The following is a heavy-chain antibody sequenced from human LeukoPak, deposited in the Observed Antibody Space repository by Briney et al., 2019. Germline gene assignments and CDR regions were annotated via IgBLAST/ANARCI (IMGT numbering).Heavy chain of an antibody. V-gene: IGHV4-34*01. Sequence: PSEILSLTCAVYGGSFSGYYWSWIRQPPGKGLEWIGEINHSGSTNYNPSLKSRVTISADTSKNQFSLKLSSVTAADTAVYYCARLEGSRDYWGQGTLVTVSS. D-gene: IGHD3-10*01. CDR3: ARLEGSRDY. CDR2: INHSGST. J-gene: IGHJ4*02. CDR1: GGSFSGYY.